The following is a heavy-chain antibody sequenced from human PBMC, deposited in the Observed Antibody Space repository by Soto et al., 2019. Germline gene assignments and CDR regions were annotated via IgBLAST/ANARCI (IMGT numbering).Heavy chain of an antibody. CDR2: TSNSAPT. CDR1: GGSISSYH. CDR3: ARRGAVAATTYDY. Sequence: SETLSLTCTVSGGSISSYHWSWIRQSPGKGLEWIGYTSNSAPTIYNPSLKSRVTISADTSKNQFSLKLSSVTAADTAVYYCARRGAVAATTYDYWGQGTLVTVSS. D-gene: IGHD2-15*01. J-gene: IGHJ4*02. V-gene: IGHV4-59*08.